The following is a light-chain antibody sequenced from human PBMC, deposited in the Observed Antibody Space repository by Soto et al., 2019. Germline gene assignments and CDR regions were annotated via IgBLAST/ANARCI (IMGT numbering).Light chain of an antibody. Sequence: QSVLTQPPSASGTPGQRVIISCSGTSSNIGSNYVYWYQQVPGMAPKLLIYKNNQRPSGVPDRFSGSKSGSSASLAISGLRSEDEADYYCAAWDDSLSVHYVFGVGTK. J-gene: IGLJ1*01. V-gene: IGLV1-47*01. CDR1: SSNIGSNY. CDR3: AAWDDSLSVHYV. CDR2: KNN.